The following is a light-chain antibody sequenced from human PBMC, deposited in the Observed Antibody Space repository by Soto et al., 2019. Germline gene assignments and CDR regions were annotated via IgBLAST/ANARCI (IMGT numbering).Light chain of an antibody. J-gene: IGKJ1*01. CDR2: GAS. V-gene: IGKV3-15*01. Sequence: EIVMTQSPATPSVSPGERATLSCRASQSVSGNLAWYQQKPGQAPRLLIYGASTRATGIPARFSGSGSGTEFTLTISSLQSEDFAVYYCQQYNNWPRTFGQGTMVEIK. CDR3: QQYNNWPRT. CDR1: QSVSGN.